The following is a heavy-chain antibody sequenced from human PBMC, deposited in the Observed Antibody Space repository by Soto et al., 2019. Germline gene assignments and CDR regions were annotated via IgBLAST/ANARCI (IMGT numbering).Heavy chain of an antibody. V-gene: IGHV1-18*01. J-gene: IGHJ6*02. CDR1: GYSFSHYG. Sequence: QVQLVQSGAEVQKPGASVTVSCKTSGYSFSHYGINWVRQAPGQGHEWRVWISGDNGNTDYAQTVQGRVTMTTDESTGAVFMELRSMKSDDTAIYYCSRFIMVGGWFDPNYYHGMDVWGQGTTVTVSS. CDR2: ISGDNGNT. CDR3: SRFIMVGGWFDPNYYHGMDV. D-gene: IGHD6-19*01.